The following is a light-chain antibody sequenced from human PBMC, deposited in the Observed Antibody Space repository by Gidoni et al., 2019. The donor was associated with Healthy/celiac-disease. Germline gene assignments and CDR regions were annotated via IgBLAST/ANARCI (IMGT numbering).Light chain of an antibody. J-gene: IGLJ2*01. V-gene: IGLV3-25*03. Sequence: SYELTQPPSVSVSPGQTARITCSGDALPKQYAYWYQQKPGQAPVLVMYKDSERPSGIPERFSGSSSGTTVTLTISGVQVEDEADYYCQSADSSGTYPVVFGGGTKLTVL. CDR2: KDS. CDR1: ALPKQY. CDR3: QSADSSGTYPVV.